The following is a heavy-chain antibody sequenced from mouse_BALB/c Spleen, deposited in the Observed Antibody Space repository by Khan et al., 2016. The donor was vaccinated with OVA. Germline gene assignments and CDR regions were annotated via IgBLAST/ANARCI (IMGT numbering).Heavy chain of an antibody. CDR1: GYTFTNYG. D-gene: IGHD2-10*01. CDR3: ARPPYFSYTLDH. J-gene: IGHJ4*01. CDR2: INTYTGEP. V-gene: IGHV9-3-1*01. Sequence: QVQLQQSGPELKKPGETVKISCKASGYTFTNYGMNWVKQSPGKALKWMGWINTYTGEPTYADDFKGRFAFSLDTSASTAYLQINNLKSEDTATYCCARPPYFSYTLDHWGQGTSVTVSS.